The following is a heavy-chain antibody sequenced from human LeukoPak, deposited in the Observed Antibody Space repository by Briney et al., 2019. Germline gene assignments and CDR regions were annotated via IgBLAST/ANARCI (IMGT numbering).Heavy chain of an antibody. CDR3: ARGVKGGYCSGGSCMTRKIYYYGMDV. CDR1: GFTFSSYS. D-gene: IGHD2-15*01. CDR2: INHSGST. Sequence: PGGSLRLSCAASGFTFSSYSMNWVRQAPGKGLEWIGEINHSGSTNYNPSLESRVTISVDTSKNQFSLKLSSVTAADTAVYYCARGVKGGYCSGGSCMTRKIYYYGMDVWGQGTTVTVSS. V-gene: IGHV4-34*01. J-gene: IGHJ6*02.